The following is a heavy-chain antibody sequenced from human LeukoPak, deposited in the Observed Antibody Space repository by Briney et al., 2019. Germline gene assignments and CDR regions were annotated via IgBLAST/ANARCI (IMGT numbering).Heavy chain of an antibody. D-gene: IGHD5-12*01. V-gene: IGHV3-74*01. CDR3: ASGGYSGCYYRFS. CDR1: GFTLSDSW. Sequence: AGSLRLSCALPGFTLSDSWMHRVRQAPGKRPQSLSRTSKDGSDTVYAYSAKGRLTSSRDKPKNTVYLELTNLRPDDTALYYCASGGYSGCYYRFSWGRGTRVTVAS. CDR2: TSKDGSDT. J-gene: IGHJ4*02.